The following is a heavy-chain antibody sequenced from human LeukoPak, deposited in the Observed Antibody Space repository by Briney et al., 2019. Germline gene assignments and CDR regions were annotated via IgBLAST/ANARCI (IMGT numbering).Heavy chain of an antibody. CDR3: AKSSWPENSDAFDI. V-gene: IGHV3-21*01. CDR2: ISSSSSYI. D-gene: IGHD6-13*01. J-gene: IGHJ3*02. Sequence: GGSLRLSCAASGFTFSSYSMNWVRQAPGKGLEWVSSISSSSSYIYYADSVKGRFTISRDNAKNSLYLQMNSLRAEDTAVYYCAKSSWPENSDAFDIWGQGTMVTVSS. CDR1: GFTFSSYS.